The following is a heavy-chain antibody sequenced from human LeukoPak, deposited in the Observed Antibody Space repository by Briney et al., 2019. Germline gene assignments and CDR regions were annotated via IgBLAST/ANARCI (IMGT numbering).Heavy chain of an antibody. CDR2: SYSSGST. J-gene: IGHJ3*02. D-gene: IGHD4-17*01. V-gene: IGHV4-59*12. Sequence: KGADPRSLTCTVWGASISSYYWRWIRPPPGEGLGWIGYSYSSGSTNYSPSLKSRVTISFDTSKNQSSLKLSSVTAADTAVYYCARDRDYGDAFDIWGQGTMVTVSS. CDR3: ARDRDYGDAFDI. CDR1: GASISSYY.